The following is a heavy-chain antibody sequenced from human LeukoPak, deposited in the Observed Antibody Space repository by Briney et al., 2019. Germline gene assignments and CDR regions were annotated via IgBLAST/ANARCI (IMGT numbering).Heavy chain of an antibody. CDR1: GYTFTSYD. J-gene: IGHJ3*02. Sequence: GASVKVSCKASGYTFTSYDINWVRQAPGQGLEWMGWISAYNGNTNYAQKLQGRVTMTTDTSTSTAYMELRSLRSDDTAVYYCARRTGSSSLASVAFDIWGQGTMVTVSS. CDR2: ISAYNGNT. D-gene: IGHD6-6*01. V-gene: IGHV1-18*01. CDR3: ARRTGSSSLASVAFDI.